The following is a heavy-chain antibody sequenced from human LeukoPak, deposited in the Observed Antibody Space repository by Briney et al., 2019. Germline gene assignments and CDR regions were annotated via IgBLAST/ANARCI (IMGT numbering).Heavy chain of an antibody. D-gene: IGHD2-2*01. V-gene: IGHV4-39*01. CDR2: IYYSGST. J-gene: IGHJ5*02. CDR3: ARGARSSTSGWFDP. CDR1: GGSISSSSYY. Sequence: SETLSLTCTVSGGSISSSSYYWGWIRQPPGKGLEWIGSIYYSGSTYYNPSLKSRVTISVDTSKNQFSLKLSSVTAADTAVYYCARGARSSTSGWFDPWGQGTLVTVSS.